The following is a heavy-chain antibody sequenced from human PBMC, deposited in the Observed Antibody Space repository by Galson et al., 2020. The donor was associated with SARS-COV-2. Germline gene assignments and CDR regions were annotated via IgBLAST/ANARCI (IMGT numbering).Heavy chain of an antibody. Sequence: GRSMRLSSAASGFTFDAYAMHWVRQAPGNGLEWVSGISWNSGSIVHADSVKGRFTISRDNAKNSLYLQMNSLRAVDTAVYSCARHYYYDSMWGWGQGTLSTVSS. D-gene: IGHD3-22*01. CDR3: ARHYYYDSMWG. CDR2: ISWNSGSI. J-gene: IGHJ4*02. CDR1: GFTFDAYA. V-gene: IGHV3-9*01.